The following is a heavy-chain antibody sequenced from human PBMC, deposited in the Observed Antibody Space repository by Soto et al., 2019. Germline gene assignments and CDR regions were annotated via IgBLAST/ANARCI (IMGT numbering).Heavy chain of an antibody. CDR3: ATSLSTYYDFWSGPDY. D-gene: IGHD3-3*01. V-gene: IGHV1-18*01. CDR1: GYTFTSYG. CDR2: ISAYNGNT. Sequence: GASVKVSCKASGYTFTSYGISWVRQAPGQGLEWMGWISAYNGNTNYAQKLQGRVTMTTGTSTSTAYMELRSLRSDDTAVYYCATSLSTYYDFWSGPDYWGQGTLVTVSS. J-gene: IGHJ4*02.